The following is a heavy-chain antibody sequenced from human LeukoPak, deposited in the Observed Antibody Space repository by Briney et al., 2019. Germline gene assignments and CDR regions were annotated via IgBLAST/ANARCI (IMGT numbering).Heavy chain of an antibody. CDR1: GFTVSSNY. D-gene: IGHD3-10*01. CDR2: IYSGXST. J-gene: IGHJ4*02. Sequence: PGGSLRLSCAASGFTVSSNYMSWVRQAPGKGLEWVLVIYSGXSTYXADSVKGRFTISRDNSKNTLYLQMNSLRAEDTAVYYCARGRITMGTYWGQGTLVTVSS. V-gene: IGHV3-66*01. CDR3: ARGRITMGTY.